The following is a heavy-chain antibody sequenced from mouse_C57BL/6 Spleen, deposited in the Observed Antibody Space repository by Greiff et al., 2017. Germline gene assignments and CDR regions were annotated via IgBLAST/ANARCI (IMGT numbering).Heavy chain of an antibody. CDR1: GFTFSDYG. CDR2: ISSGSSTI. Sequence: EVKLMESGGGLVKPGGSLKLSCAASGFTFSDYGMHWVRQAPEKGLGWVAYISSGSSTIYYADTVKGRFTISRDNAKNTLFLQMTSLRSEDTAMYYCARNRDYYGSSMYFDVWGTGTTVTVSS. V-gene: IGHV5-17*01. D-gene: IGHD1-1*01. J-gene: IGHJ1*03. CDR3: ARNRDYYGSSMYFDV.